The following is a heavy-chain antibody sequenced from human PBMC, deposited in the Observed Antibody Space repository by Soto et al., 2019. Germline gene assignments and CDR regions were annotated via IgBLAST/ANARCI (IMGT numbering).Heavy chain of an antibody. V-gene: IGHV4-39*01. CDR1: GGSISSSSYY. D-gene: IGHD2-2*01. CDR2: IYYSGST. CDR3: ARGGRGGYHDAFDI. J-gene: IGHJ3*02. Sequence: QLQLQESGPGLVKPSETLSLTCTVSGGSISSSSYYWGWIRQPPGKGLEWIGSIYYSGSTYYNPSRGLRVTLSVDTSKNQFSLKLSSVTAADTAVYYCARGGRGGYHDAFDIWGQGTMVTVSS.